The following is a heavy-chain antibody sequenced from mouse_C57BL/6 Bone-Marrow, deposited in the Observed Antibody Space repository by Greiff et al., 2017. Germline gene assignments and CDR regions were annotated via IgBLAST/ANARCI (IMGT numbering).Heavy chain of an antibody. CDR3: ARRNYAMDY. CDR2: INPSSGYT. V-gene: IGHV1-4*01. CDR1: GYTFTSYT. Sequence: VQRVESGAELARPGASVKMSCKASGYTFTSYTMHWVKQRPGQGLEWIGYINPSSGYTKYNQKFKDKATLTADKSSSTAYMQLSSLTSEDSAVYYCARRNYAMDYWGQGTSVTVSS. J-gene: IGHJ4*01.